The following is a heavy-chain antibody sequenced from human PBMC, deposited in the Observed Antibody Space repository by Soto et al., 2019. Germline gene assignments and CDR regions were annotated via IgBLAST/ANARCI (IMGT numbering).Heavy chain of an antibody. J-gene: IGHJ4*02. Sequence: EVQLVESGGGLVQPGGSLRLSCAASGFTFSSYSMNWVRQAPGKGLEWVSYISSSSSTIYYEDSVKGRFTISRDNAKNSLYRQMNSLRDEDTAVYYCARRQKNDYWGQGTLVTVSS. CDR3: ARRQKNDY. CDR2: ISSSSSTI. CDR1: GFTFSSYS. V-gene: IGHV3-48*02. D-gene: IGHD6-25*01.